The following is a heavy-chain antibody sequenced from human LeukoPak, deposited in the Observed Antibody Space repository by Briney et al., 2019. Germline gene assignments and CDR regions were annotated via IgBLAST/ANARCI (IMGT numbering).Heavy chain of an antibody. J-gene: IGHJ3*02. D-gene: IGHD3-10*01. Sequence: PGGSLRLSCAASGFTFSSYWMSWVRQAPGKGLEWVANIKQDGSKKYYVDSVKGRFTISRDNAKNSLYLQMNSPRAEDTAVYYCARDPLWFGEGDAFDIWGQGTMVTVSS. V-gene: IGHV3-7*04. CDR2: IKQDGSKK. CDR3: ARDPLWFGEGDAFDI. CDR1: GFTFSSYW.